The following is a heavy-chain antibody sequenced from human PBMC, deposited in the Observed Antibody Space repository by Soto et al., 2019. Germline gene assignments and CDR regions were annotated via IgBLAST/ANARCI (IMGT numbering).Heavy chain of an antibody. J-gene: IGHJ5*02. CDR3: AREGSGSGSYVWFDP. CDR1: GGSISSYY. V-gene: IGHV4-59*01. D-gene: IGHD3-10*01. CDR2: IYYSGST. Sequence: SETLSLTCTVSGGSISSYYWSWIRQPPGKGLEWIGYIYYSGSTNYNPSLKSRVTISVDTSKNQFSLKLSSVTAADTAVYYCAREGSGSGSYVWFDPRGQGTLVTVSS.